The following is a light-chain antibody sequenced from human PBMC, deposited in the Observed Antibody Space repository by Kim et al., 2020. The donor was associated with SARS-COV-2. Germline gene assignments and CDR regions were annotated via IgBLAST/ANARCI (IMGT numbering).Light chain of an antibody. CDR2: GAS. CDR1: QSVSNSY. CDR3: QHHGNSSPDT. V-gene: IGKV3-20*01. J-gene: IGKJ2*01. Sequence: PGERATLSCRASQSVSNSYLAWYQQKPGQAPRLLIYGASSRATGIPDRFSGSGSGTDFTLTISRLEPEDFAVYYCQHHGNSSPDTFGQGTKLEIK.